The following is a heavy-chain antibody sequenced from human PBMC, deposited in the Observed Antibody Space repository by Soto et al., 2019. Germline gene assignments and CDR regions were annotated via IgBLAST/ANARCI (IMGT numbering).Heavy chain of an antibody. CDR3: ARESCTRASCPWGWFDP. J-gene: IGHJ5*02. CDR1: GGSISSGDYY. Sequence: QVQLQESGPGLVKPSQTLSLTCTVSGGSISSGDYYWSWIRQPPGKGLEWIGNIDYSGSTYYTASLKSRVTISVDRSKNQFSLKLSSVTATDTAIYYCARESCTRASCPWGWFDPWGQGTLVTVSS. CDR2: IDYSGST. V-gene: IGHV4-30-4*01. D-gene: IGHD2-2*01.